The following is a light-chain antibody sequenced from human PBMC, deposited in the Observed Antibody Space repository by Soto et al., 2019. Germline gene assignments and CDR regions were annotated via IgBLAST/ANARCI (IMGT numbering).Light chain of an antibody. CDR1: NIGGQS. CDR2: DDR. CDR3: QVWDTLIDHPVV. V-gene: IGLV3-21*02. Sequence: SSVLTQPPSVSVAPGQTARITCGGHNIGGQSVHWYQQRPGQAPVLVVYDDRDRPSGIPERFSGSNSGDAATLTISRVEAGDDADYFCQVWDTLIDHPVVFGGGTKLTVL. J-gene: IGLJ3*02.